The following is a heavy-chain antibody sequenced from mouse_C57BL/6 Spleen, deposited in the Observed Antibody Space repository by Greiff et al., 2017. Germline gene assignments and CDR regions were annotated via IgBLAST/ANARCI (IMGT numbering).Heavy chain of an antibody. Sequence: VQLQQPGAELVKPGASVKVSCKASGYTFTSYWMHWVKQRPGQGLEWIGRIHPSDSDTNYNQKFNGKATLTVDKSSRTAYMQLSSLTSEDSAVYYCASYGNYEDDAMDYWGQGTSVTVSS. J-gene: IGHJ4*01. D-gene: IGHD2-10*02. CDR2: IHPSDSDT. CDR3: ASYGNYEDDAMDY. V-gene: IGHV1-74*01. CDR1: GYTFTSYW.